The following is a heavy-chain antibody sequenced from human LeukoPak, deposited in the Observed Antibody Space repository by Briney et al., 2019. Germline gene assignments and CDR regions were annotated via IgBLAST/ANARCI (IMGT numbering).Heavy chain of an antibody. J-gene: IGHJ4*02. D-gene: IGHD2-21*02. CDR1: GFTFSSYA. CDR3: ARACGGDCYWFDY. V-gene: IGHV3-30-3*01. Sequence: PGGSLRLSCAAYGFTFSSYAMHWVRQAPGKGLEWVAVISYDGSNKYYADSVKGRFTISRDNSKNTLYLQMNSLRAEDTAVYYCARACGGDCYWFDYWGQGTLVTVSS. CDR2: ISYDGSNK.